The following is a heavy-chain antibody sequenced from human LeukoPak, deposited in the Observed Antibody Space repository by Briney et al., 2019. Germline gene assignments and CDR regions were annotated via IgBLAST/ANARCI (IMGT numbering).Heavy chain of an antibody. V-gene: IGHV3-23*01. Sequence: GGSLRLSCAASGFTFSSYAIYWVRQAPGKGLEWVSGISGSGGITYFADPVKGRFTISRDNSKNTVYLQMNSLRVEDTAVYYCAKDRDYRDSLPFDYWGQGTLVTVSS. CDR2: ISGSGGIT. CDR1: GFTFSSYA. D-gene: IGHD4-17*01. J-gene: IGHJ4*02. CDR3: AKDRDYRDSLPFDY.